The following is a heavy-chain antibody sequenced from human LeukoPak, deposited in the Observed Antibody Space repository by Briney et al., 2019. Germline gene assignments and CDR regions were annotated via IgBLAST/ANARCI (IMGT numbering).Heavy chain of an antibody. CDR3: ARGQGTVTTH. D-gene: IGHD4-17*01. J-gene: IGHJ4*02. Sequence: SETLSLTCTVSSGSISGYYWTWIRQPPGKGLEWIGNIYYSGSTNYNPSLESRVTISVGTSKNQFSLNLSSVTAADTAVYYCARGQGTVTTHWGQGTLVTVSS. V-gene: IGHV4-59*12. CDR2: IYYSGST. CDR1: SGSISGYY.